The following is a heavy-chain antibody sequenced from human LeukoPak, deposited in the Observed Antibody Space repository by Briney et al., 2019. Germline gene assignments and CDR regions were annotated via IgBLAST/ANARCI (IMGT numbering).Heavy chain of an antibody. J-gene: IGHJ4*02. CDR2: ISAYNGNT. Sequence: GASVKVSCKASGYTFTSYGISWVRQAPGQGLEWMGWISAYNGNTNYAQKLQGRVTMTTDTSTSTAYMELRSLRSDDTAVYYCARPSKTVFWSGYYTYDYWGQGTLVTVSS. V-gene: IGHV1-18*01. D-gene: IGHD3-3*01. CDR1: GYTFTSYG. CDR3: ARPSKTVFWSGYYTYDY.